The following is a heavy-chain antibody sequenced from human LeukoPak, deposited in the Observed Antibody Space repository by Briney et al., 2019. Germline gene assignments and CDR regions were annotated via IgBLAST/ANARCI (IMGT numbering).Heavy chain of an antibody. Sequence: ASVKVSCKASGYTFTGYYMHWVRQAPGQGLEWMGWINPNSGGTNYAQKFQGRVTMTRDTSISTAYMELSRLRSDDTAVYYCASLGGAEVRYFDWLLREDYWGQGTLVTVSS. CDR1: GYTFTGYY. V-gene: IGHV1-2*02. CDR2: INPNSGGT. J-gene: IGHJ4*02. CDR3: ASLGGAEVRYFDWLLREDY. D-gene: IGHD3-9*01.